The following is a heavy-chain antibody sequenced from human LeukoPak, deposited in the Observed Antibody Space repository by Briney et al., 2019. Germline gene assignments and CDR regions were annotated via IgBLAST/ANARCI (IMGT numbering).Heavy chain of an antibody. Sequence: GGSLRLSCAASGFIVSSKYMNWVRQAPGKGLEWVSVVYSGSSTYYADSVKGRFTIPRDNSKNTLYLQMNSLRAEDTAVYYCAKGAYNMDVWGQGTTVTVSS. V-gene: IGHV3-53*01. CDR3: AKGAYNMDV. D-gene: IGHD1-1*01. J-gene: IGHJ6*02. CDR1: GFIVSSKY. CDR2: VYSGSST.